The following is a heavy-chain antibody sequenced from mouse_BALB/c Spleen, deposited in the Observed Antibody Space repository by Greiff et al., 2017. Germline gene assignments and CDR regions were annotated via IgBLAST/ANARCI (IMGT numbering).Heavy chain of an antibody. V-gene: IGHV3-6*02. Sequence: DVKLQESGPGLVKPSQSLSLTCSVTGYSITSGYYWNWIRQFPGNKLEWMGYISYDGSNNYNPSLKNRISITRDTSKNQFFLKLNSVTTEDTATYYCAREGRFYAMDYWGQGTSVTVSS. CDR2: ISYDGSN. CDR1: GYSITSGYY. J-gene: IGHJ4*01. CDR3: AREGRFYAMDY.